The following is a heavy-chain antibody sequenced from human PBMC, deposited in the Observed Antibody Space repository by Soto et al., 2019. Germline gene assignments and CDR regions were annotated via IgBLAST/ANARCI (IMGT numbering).Heavy chain of an antibody. V-gene: IGHV4-61*01. CDR2: IYYSGST. CDR1: GGSFSGSYY. D-gene: IGHD3-10*01. Sequence: SETLSLTCAVYGGSFSGSYYWSWIRQPPGKGLEWIGYIYYSGSTNYNPSLKSRVTISVDTSKNQFSLKLSSVTAADTAVYYCAREAAYYYGSGSPGPDYWGQGTLVTVSS. J-gene: IGHJ4*02. CDR3: AREAAYYYGSGSPGPDY.